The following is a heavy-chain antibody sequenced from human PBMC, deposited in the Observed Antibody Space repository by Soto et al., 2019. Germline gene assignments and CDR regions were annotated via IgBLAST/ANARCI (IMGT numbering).Heavy chain of an antibody. J-gene: IGHJ6*02. D-gene: IGHD5-12*01. Sequence: GGSLRLSCAASGFTFSSYGMHWVRQAPGKGLEWVAIIWYDGGNKYYADSVKGRFTISRDNSKNTLFLQMNSLRAEDTAVYCCARGTRLVIYGMDVWGQGTTVTVS. V-gene: IGHV3-33*01. CDR2: IWYDGGNK. CDR3: ARGTRLVIYGMDV. CDR1: GFTFSSYG.